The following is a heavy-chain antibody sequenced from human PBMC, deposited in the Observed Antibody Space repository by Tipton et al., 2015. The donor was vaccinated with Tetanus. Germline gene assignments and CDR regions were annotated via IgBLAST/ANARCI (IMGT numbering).Heavy chain of an antibody. CDR3: ARHDYGDYGAFDI. Sequence: TLSLTCTVSGGSISSSSYYWGWIRQPPGKGLEWIGSIYYSGSTYYNPSLKSRVTISVDTSKNQFSLKLSSVTAAVTAVYYCARHDYGDYGAFDIWGQGTMVTVSS. D-gene: IGHD4-17*01. CDR1: GGSISSSSYY. V-gene: IGHV4-39*01. J-gene: IGHJ3*02. CDR2: IYYSGST.